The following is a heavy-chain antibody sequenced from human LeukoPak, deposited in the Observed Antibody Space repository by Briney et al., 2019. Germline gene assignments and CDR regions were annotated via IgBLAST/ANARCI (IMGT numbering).Heavy chain of an antibody. V-gene: IGHV3-21*01. CDR2: ISSSSSYI. D-gene: IGHD4-17*01. CDR3: ARGLGTTVTTDY. CDR1: GFTFSSYS. J-gene: IGHJ4*02. Sequence: GGSLTLSCAASGFTFSSYSMNWLRQAPGKGLEWVSSISSSSSYIYYADSVKGRFTIARANAKNSLYLQMNSLRAEDTAVYYCARGLGTTVTTDYWGQGTLVTVSS.